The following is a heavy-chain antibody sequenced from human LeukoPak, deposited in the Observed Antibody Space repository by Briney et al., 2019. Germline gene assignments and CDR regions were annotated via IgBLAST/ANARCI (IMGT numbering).Heavy chain of an antibody. Sequence: SVKVSCKASGGTFSNYAISWVRQAPGQGLEWMGGIIPIFGTANYAQKFQGRVTITADESTSTAYMELSSLRSEDTAVYYCARDSGFPHDPFDYWGQGTLVTVSS. CDR2: IIPIFGTA. J-gene: IGHJ4*02. V-gene: IGHV1-69*13. CDR1: GGTFSNYA. CDR3: ARDSGFPHDPFDY. D-gene: IGHD3-16*01.